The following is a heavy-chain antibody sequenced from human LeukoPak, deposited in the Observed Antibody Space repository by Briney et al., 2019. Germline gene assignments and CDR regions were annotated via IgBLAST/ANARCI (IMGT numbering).Heavy chain of an antibody. Sequence: GGSLRLSCAASGFTFSSYWMSWVRQAPGKGLEWVANIKQDGSEKDYVDSVKGRFTISRDNAKNSLYLQMNRLRAEDTAVYYCARGADMIVVVMAEYFQHWGQGTLVTVSS. CDR3: ARGADMIVVVMAEYFQH. V-gene: IGHV3-7*01. D-gene: IGHD3-22*01. CDR1: GFTFSSYW. J-gene: IGHJ1*01. CDR2: IKQDGSEK.